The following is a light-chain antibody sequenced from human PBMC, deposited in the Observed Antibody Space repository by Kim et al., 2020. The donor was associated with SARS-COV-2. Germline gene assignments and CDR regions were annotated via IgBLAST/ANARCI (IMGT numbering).Light chain of an antibody. J-gene: IGKJ1*01. Sequence: DIVMTQSTDSLAVSLGERATINCKSSQSVLYRSNNKNYLAWYQQKPRQPPKLLIYWASTRESGVPDRFSGSGSGTDFTLTISSLQAEDVAVYYCQQYYSTPRAFGQGTKVDIK. CDR2: WAS. CDR3: QQYYSTPRA. CDR1: QSVLYRSNNKNY. V-gene: IGKV4-1*01.